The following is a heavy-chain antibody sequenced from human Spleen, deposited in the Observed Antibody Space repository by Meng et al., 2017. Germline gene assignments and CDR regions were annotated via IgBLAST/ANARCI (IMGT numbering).Heavy chain of an antibody. CDR1: GFTFSSRA. CDR2: ISNSGGNT. J-gene: IGHJ4*02. CDR3: AKMFFGSSPFDY. V-gene: IGHV3-23*04. Sequence: VQVVESGGGLVQPGGSLRLSCAASGFTFSSRAMGWVRQAPGKGLEWVSTISNSGGNTYYADSVKGRFTISRDNSKNTLSLQMNSLRAEDTAVYYCAKMFFGSSPFDYWGQGTLVTVSS. D-gene: IGHD6-6*01.